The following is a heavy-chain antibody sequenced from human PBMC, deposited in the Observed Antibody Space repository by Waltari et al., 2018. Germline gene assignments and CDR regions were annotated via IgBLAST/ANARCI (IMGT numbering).Heavy chain of an antibody. CDR2: ISYDGSNK. D-gene: IGHD3-3*01. V-gene: IGHV3-30*01. J-gene: IGHJ4*02. CDR1: GFTFSSYA. Sequence: QVQLVESGGGVVQPGGSLRLSCAASGFTFSSYAMHWVRQAPGKGLEWVAVISYDGSNKYYADSVKGRFTISRDNSKNTLYLQMNSLRAEDTAVYYCARAPESIFGVYYFDYWGQGTLVTVTS. CDR3: ARAPESIFGVYYFDY.